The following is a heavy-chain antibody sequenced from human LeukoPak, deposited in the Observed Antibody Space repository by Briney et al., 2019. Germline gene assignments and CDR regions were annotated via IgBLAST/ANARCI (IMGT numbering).Heavy chain of an antibody. CDR3: AKDSYDDYVNWFDP. D-gene: IGHD5-12*01. CDR2: ISGSGGST. CDR1: GFTFSSYA. Sequence: GGSLRLSCAASGFTFSSYAMSWVRQAPGKGLEWVSAISGSGGSTYYADSVKGRFTISRGNSKNTLYLQMNSLRAEDTAVYYCAKDSYDDYVNWFDPWGQGTLVTVSS. V-gene: IGHV3-23*01. J-gene: IGHJ5*02.